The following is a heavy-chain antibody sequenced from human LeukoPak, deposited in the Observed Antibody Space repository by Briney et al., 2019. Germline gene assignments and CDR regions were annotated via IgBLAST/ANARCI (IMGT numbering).Heavy chain of an antibody. V-gene: IGHV3-48*03. J-gene: IGHJ4*02. Sequence: GGSLRLSCAASGFTFNIYEINWVRQAPGKGLEWVSYISSSGSTIYYADSVKGRFTISRDNAKNSLYLQMNSLRAEDTAVYYCARETDSTLFDYWGQGTLVTVSS. CDR1: GFTFNIYE. CDR3: ARETDSTLFDY. CDR2: ISSSGSTI. D-gene: IGHD2-2*01.